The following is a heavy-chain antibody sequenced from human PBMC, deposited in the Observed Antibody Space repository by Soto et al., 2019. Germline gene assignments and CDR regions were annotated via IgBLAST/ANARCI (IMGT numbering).Heavy chain of an antibody. CDR1: GFTYGDYA. D-gene: IGHD3-10*01. Sequence: PGGSLRLFCTASGFTYGDYAMSWVRPSPGKGLEWVGLIRSTAYGGTTEYAASVKGRFTISRDDSNSIAFLQMSSLKNADTAVYYCTTWLGGAITMLGGVKYYVYCRDVWGQGSTVTVSS. CDR2: IRSTAYGGTT. V-gene: IGHV3-49*04. CDR3: TTWLGGAITMLGGVKYYVYCRDV. J-gene: IGHJ6*01.